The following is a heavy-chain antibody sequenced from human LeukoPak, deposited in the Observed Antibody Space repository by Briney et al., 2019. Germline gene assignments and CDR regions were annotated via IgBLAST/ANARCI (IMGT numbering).Heavy chain of an antibody. Sequence: GRSLRLSCAASGFTFDDYAMHWVRQAPGKGLEWVSGISWNSGSIGYADSVKGRFTISRDNAKNSLYLQMNSLRAEDMALYYCAKGYCSSTSCPWDYWGQGTLVTVSS. CDR3: AKGYCSSTSCPWDY. V-gene: IGHV3-9*03. J-gene: IGHJ4*02. D-gene: IGHD2-2*01. CDR2: ISWNSGSI. CDR1: GFTFDDYA.